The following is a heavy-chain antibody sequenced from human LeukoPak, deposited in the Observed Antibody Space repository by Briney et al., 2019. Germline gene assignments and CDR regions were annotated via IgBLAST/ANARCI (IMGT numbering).Heavy chain of an antibody. CDR3: ASASSHRIAAGGDY. CDR1: GFTFSNYW. Sequence: GGSLRLSCAASGFTFSNYWMHWVRHAPGKGLLWVSRINSDGSSRNYADSVKGRFTISRDNAKNTLYLQMNSLRAEDTAVYYCASASSHRIAAGGDYWGQGTLVTVSS. D-gene: IGHD6-13*01. V-gene: IGHV3-74*01. J-gene: IGHJ4*02. CDR2: INSDGSSR.